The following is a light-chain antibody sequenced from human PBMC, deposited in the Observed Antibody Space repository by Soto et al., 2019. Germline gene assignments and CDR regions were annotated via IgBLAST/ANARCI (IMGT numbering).Light chain of an antibody. CDR3: QQYYSYPVT. V-gene: IGKV1-27*01. CDR2: EAS. CDR1: QGIRHY. Sequence: DIQMTQSPSSLSASVGDRVTITCRASQGIRHYLAWYQQKPGKVPKLLIYEASNLQSGVPSRFRGSGSGTDFTLTISCLQSEDFATYYCQQYYSYPVTFGQGTRLEIK. J-gene: IGKJ5*01.